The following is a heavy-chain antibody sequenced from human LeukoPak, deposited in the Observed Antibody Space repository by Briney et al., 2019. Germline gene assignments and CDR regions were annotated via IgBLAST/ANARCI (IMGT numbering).Heavy chain of an antibody. CDR3: AKDRSFYYFDY. D-gene: IGHD3-10*01. CDR2: IWHDGSSE. J-gene: IGHJ4*02. V-gene: IGHV3-33*06. CDR1: GFTFSNYG. Sequence: PGRSLRLSCAASGFTFSNYGMHWVRQAPGKGLEWVAVIWHDGSSEYYADSVKGRFTISRDNSKNTLYLQMNSLRAEDTAVYYCAKDRSFYYFDYWGQGTLVTVSS.